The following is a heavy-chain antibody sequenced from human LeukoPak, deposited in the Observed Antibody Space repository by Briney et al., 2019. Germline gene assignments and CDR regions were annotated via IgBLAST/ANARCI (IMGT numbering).Heavy chain of an antibody. Sequence: SETLSPTCAVYGGSFSGYYWSWIRQPPGKGLEWIGEIDHSGSTNYNPSLKSRVTISVDTSKNQFSLKLSSVTAADTAVYYCARGHDSSGWYFDYWGQGTPVTVSS. CDR1: GGSFSGYY. V-gene: IGHV4-34*01. J-gene: IGHJ4*02. D-gene: IGHD6-19*01. CDR2: IDHSGST. CDR3: ARGHDSSGWYFDY.